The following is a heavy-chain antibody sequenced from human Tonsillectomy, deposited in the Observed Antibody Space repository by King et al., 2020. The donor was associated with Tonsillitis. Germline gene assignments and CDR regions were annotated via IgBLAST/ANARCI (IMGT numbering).Heavy chain of an antibody. J-gene: IGHJ4*02. CDR3: ARGWGYGRHMFDY. CDR2: INHSGST. CDR1: GGSFSGYY. Sequence: VQLQQWGAGLLKPSETLSLTCAVYGGSFSGYYWSWIRQPPGKGPEWIGEINHSGSTNYNPSLKSRVTVSVDTSKNQFSLKLSSVTAADTAVYYCARGWGYGRHMFDYWGQGTLVTVSS. V-gene: IGHV4-34*01. D-gene: IGHD7-27*01.